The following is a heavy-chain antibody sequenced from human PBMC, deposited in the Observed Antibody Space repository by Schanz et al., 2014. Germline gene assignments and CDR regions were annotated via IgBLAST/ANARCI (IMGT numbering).Heavy chain of an antibody. Sequence: EVQLLESGGGLVEPGGSLRLSCAASGFSFSSYAMGWVRQARGKGLEWVSAMNESHSTIYYADSVRGRFTISRDNAENTLFLQMNSLRAEDTAVYFCAKSERNEDWGQGTLVTVSS. CDR2: MNESHSTI. CDR3: AKSERNED. D-gene: IGHD1-1*01. V-gene: IGHV3-23*01. J-gene: IGHJ4*02. CDR1: GFSFSSYA.